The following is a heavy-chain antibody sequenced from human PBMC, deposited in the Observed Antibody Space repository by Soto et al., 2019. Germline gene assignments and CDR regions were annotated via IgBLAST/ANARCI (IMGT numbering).Heavy chain of an antibody. J-gene: IGHJ6*02. Sequence: GASVKVSCKASGYTFTNYAMHWVRQAPGQRLKWMGWINAGNGNTKYSQKFQGRVTITRDTSASTAYMELSSLRSEDTAVYYCARDACSGTSCQTQENYYAMDVGGQGTMVTVFS. D-gene: IGHD2-2*01. CDR1: GYTFTNYA. CDR2: INAGNGNT. CDR3: ARDACSGTSCQTQENYYAMDV. V-gene: IGHV1-3*01.